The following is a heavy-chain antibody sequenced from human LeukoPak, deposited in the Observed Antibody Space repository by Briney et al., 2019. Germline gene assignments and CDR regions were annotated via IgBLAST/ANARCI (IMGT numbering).Heavy chain of an antibody. CDR1: GGSISSDY. J-gene: IGHJ4*02. V-gene: IGHV4-4*08. CDR3: ARDYSGAGTVGATSGY. D-gene: IGHD1-26*01. CDR2: IYHSGST. Sequence: SETLSLTCTVSGGSISSDYWSWIRQPPGKGLEWIGYIYHSGSTNYNPSLKSRVTISVDTSKNQFSLKLSSVTAADTAVYYCARDYSGAGTVGATSGYWGQGTLVTVSS.